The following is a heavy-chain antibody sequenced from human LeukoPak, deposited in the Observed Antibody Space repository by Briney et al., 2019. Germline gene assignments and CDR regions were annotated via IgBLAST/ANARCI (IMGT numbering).Heavy chain of an antibody. CDR2: FDPEDGET. Sequence: ASVKVSCKVSGYTLTELSMHWVRQAPGKGLEWMGGFDPEDGETIYAQKFQGRVTMTEDTSTDTAYMELSSLRSDDTAVYYCARDPRYYYGSGSYAFDIWGQGTMVTVSS. V-gene: IGHV1-24*01. J-gene: IGHJ3*02. CDR1: GYTLTELS. CDR3: ARDPRYYYGSGSYAFDI. D-gene: IGHD3-10*01.